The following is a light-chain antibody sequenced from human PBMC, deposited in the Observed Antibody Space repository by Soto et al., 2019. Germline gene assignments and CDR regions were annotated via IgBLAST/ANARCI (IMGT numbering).Light chain of an antibody. CDR1: QSLLNSANDKIH. V-gene: IGKV4-1*01. CDR3: QQYLSADLT. CDR2: RAS. Sequence: DIVMTQSPASLAVSLGERATINCKSSQSLLNSANDKIHLAWYQQKPGQPPKLLSWRASTRDSGVADRFSGSGSWTDFTLTINSLQAEDVASYYCQQYLSADLTFGGGTKVES. J-gene: IGKJ4*01.